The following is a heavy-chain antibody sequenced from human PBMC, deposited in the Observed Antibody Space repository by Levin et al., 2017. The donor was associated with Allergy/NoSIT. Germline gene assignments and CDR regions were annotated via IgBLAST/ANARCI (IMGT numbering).Heavy chain of an antibody. CDR1: GGSIISTNYY. D-gene: IGHD3-3*01. Sequence: SETLSLTCTVSGGSIISTNYYWGWIRQPPGKGLEWIGSIYYTGSSHYNPSLQSRVTISVDTSKDHFSLNLSSVTAADPAVSYWARSSALEWLDPWGQGAELFASISSTRTRTLNPPHPSRVTISVATSNDHFSLNLSSVTAADTAVYYCARSSSLEWFDPWGQGTLVTVSS. V-gene: IGHV4-39*02. J-gene: IGHJ5*02. CDR3: ARSSALEWLDPWGQGAELFASISSTRTRTLNPPHPSRVTISVATSNDHFSLNLSSVTAADTAVYYCARSSSLEWFDP. CDR2: IYYTGSS.